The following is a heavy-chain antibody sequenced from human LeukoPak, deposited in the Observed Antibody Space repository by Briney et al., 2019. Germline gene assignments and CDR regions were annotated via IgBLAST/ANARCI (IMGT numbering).Heavy chain of an antibody. V-gene: IGHV3-30-3*01. Sequence: PGGSLRLSCAASGLTFSSYAMHWVRQAPGKGLEWVAVISYDGSNKYYADSVKGRFTISRDNSKNTLYLQMNSLRAEDTAVYYCAREYGYANNAFDIWGQGTMVTVSS. J-gene: IGHJ3*02. CDR1: GLTFSSYA. CDR3: AREYGYANNAFDI. CDR2: ISYDGSNK. D-gene: IGHD5-18*01.